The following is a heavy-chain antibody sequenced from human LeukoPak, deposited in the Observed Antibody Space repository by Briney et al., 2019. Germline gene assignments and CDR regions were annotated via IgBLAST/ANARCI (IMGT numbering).Heavy chain of an antibody. CDR2: IYYSGTT. V-gene: IGHV4-59*08. CDR3: ARQIIRGQYLVHFDY. CDR1: DGTTSRYY. D-gene: IGHD6-13*01. J-gene: IGHJ4*02. Sequence: SETLSHTSTVSDGTTSRYYSSWIWQPPGTGLERIGYIYYSGTTNYIPSLKSRVTISLDTSKSQFSLRLNSVTAADTAVYYCARQIIRGQYLVHFDYWGQGTLVTVSS.